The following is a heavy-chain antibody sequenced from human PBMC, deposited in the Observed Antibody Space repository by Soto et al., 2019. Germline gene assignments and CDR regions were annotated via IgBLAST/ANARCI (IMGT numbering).Heavy chain of an antibody. Sequence: EVKLVESGGGLVQPGGSLRLSCAASGFSFSGYEMNWVRQAPGKGLQWVSYISDSSTYYAESVKGRLTISRDNAKNSLYLQMNSLRDEDTAVYHCARGSGMDVWGQGTTVTVSS. V-gene: IGHV3-48*03. CDR3: ARGSGMDV. CDR1: GFSFSGYE. J-gene: IGHJ6*02. CDR2: ISDSST.